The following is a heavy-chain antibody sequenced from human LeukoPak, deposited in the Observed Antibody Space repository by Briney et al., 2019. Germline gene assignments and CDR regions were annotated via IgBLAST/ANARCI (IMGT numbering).Heavy chain of an antibody. Sequence: GASVKVSCKASGYTFTGYYMHWVRQAPGQGLEWMGWINPNSGGTNYAQKFQGRVTMTRDTSISTAYMELSRLRSDDTAVYYCARDAVTGTTLTYYYYMDVWGKGTTVTVSS. J-gene: IGHJ6*03. CDR1: GYTFTGYY. D-gene: IGHD1-20*01. CDR2: INPNSGGT. V-gene: IGHV1-2*02. CDR3: ARDAVTGTTLTYYYYMDV.